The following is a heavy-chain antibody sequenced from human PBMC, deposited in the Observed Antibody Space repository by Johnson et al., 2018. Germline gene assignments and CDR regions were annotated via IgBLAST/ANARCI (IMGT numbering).Heavy chain of an antibody. D-gene: IGHD4-17*01. Sequence: EVQLVETGGGVVQPGRSLRLSCAASGFTFSSYWMHWVRQAPGKGLVWVSRINSDGSSTSYADSVKGRFTISRDNAKNPLYLQMNSLRAEDTAGYYCAKDRAVTTSYYYYYGMDVWGQGTTVTVSS. V-gene: IGHV3-74*01. CDR1: GFTFSSYW. CDR2: INSDGSST. CDR3: AKDRAVTTSYYYYYGMDV. J-gene: IGHJ6*02.